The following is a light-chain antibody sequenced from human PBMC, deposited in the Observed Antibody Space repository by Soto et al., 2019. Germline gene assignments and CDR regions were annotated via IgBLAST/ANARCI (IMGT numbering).Light chain of an antibody. Sequence: EIVMTQSPATLSVSPGERATLSCRASQSVGSNLAGYQKKPGQAPRLLMHTASTRATGTPARFSGSGSGTEFTLTISSLQSEDFAVYYCQQYNNWPWTFGQGTKVEI. J-gene: IGKJ1*01. V-gene: IGKV3D-15*01. CDR3: QQYNNWPWT. CDR2: TAS. CDR1: QSVGSN.